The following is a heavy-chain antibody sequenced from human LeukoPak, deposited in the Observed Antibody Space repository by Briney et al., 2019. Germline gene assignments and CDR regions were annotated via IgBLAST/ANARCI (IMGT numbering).Heavy chain of an antibody. Sequence: PGGSLRLSCAGSGFTFSKYVMTWVRQAPGKGLEWVSSISDSGGSTYYADSVKGRFIVSRDNSNNKLYVQMDSLRAGDTAVYYCAKHFGEVDYWGQGTLVTVSS. V-gene: IGHV3-23*01. J-gene: IGHJ4*02. D-gene: IGHD3-3*01. CDR1: GFTFSKYV. CDR2: ISDSGGST. CDR3: AKHFGEVDY.